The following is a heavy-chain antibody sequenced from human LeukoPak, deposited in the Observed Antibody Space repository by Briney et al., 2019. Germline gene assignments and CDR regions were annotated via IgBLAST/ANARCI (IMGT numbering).Heavy chain of an antibody. CDR1: GGSISSGGYY. CDR2: IYYSGST. D-gene: IGHD6-6*01. Sequence: PSETLSLTCNVSGGSISSGGYYWSWIRQHPGKGLEWIGYIYYSGSTYYNPSLKSRVTISVDTSKNQFSLKLSSVTAADTAVYYCARAGIAARRTLDYWGQGTLVTVSS. J-gene: IGHJ4*02. V-gene: IGHV4-31*03. CDR3: ARAGIAARRTLDY.